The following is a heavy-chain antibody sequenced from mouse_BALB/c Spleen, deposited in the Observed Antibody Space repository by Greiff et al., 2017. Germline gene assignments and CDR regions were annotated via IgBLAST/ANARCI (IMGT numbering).Heavy chain of an antibody. V-gene: IGHV1-14*01. J-gene: IGHJ2*01. CDR1: GYTFTSYV. D-gene: IGHD2-4*01. CDR3: ARGDYEGAYYFDY. CDR2: INPYNDGT. Sequence: EVQLKESGPELVKPGASVKMSCKASGYTFTSYVMHWVKQKPGQGLEWIGYINPYNDGTKYNEKFKGKATLTSDKSSSTAYMELSSLTSEDSAVYYCARGDYEGAYYFDYWGQGTTLTVSS.